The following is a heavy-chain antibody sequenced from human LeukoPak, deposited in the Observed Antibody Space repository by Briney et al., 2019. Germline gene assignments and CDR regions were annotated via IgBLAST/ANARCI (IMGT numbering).Heavy chain of an antibody. CDR3: AREWLSITGPQDV. CDR1: GFTFSDYY. J-gene: IGHJ6*04. CDR2: ISSSGSTI. Sequence: GGSLRLSCAASGFTFSDYYMSWIRQAPGRGLEWVSYISSSGSTIYYADSVKGRFTISRDNAKNSLYVQMNSLRAEDTAVYYCAREWLSITGPQDVWGKGTTVTVSS. V-gene: IGHV3-11*01. D-gene: IGHD1-20*01.